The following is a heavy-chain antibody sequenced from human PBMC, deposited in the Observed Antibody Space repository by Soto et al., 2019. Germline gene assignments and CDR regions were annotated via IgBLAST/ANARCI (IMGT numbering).Heavy chain of an antibody. Sequence: EVQLLESGGGLVQPGGSLRLSCAASGFTFHISPMTWVRQTPGKGLVRASTISRGADDAQYAEFVKGRVTLTRDDSKKTLFLQLNGLRAEDTAVYYCARRGERWLPEDYWGQGTLVTVSS. D-gene: IGHD6-19*01. CDR2: ISRGADDA. J-gene: IGHJ4*02. V-gene: IGHV3-23*01. CDR1: GFTFHISP. CDR3: ARRGERWLPEDY.